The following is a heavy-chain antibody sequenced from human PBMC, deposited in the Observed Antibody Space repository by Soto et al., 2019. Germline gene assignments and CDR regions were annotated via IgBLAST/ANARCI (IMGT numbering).Heavy chain of an antibody. V-gene: IGHV3-11*06. CDR1: GFTFSDYY. CDR3: ARAYHDYGDYWFDP. CDR2: ISSSSSYT. J-gene: IGHJ5*02. Sequence: GESLRLSCAASGFTFSDYYMSWIRQAPGKGLEWVSYISSSSSYTNYADSVKGRFTISRDNAKNSLYLQMNSLRAEDTAVYYCARAYHDYGDYWFDPWGQGTLVTVSS. D-gene: IGHD4-17*01.